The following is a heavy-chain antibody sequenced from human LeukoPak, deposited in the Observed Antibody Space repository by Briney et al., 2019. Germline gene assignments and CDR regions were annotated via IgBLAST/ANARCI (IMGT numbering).Heavy chain of an antibody. J-gene: IGHJ4*02. D-gene: IGHD3-22*01. CDR2: ISYDGSNK. CDR3: ARGFYYYDSSGPAY. V-gene: IGHV3-30-3*01. CDR1: GLTFSSYA. Sequence: PGGSLRLSCAASGLTFSSYAMHWVRQAPGKGLEWVAVISYDGSNKYYADSVKGRFTISRDNSKNTLYLQMNSLRAEDTAVYYCARGFYYYDSSGPAYWGQGTLVTVSS.